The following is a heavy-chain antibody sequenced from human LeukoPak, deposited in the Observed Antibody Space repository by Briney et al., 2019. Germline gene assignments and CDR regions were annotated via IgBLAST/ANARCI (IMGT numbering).Heavy chain of an antibody. Sequence: TGGSLRLSCAASGFTFSSYSFQRVRQAPGKGLEWVSCISSTNIYINYADSVKGRFTISRDNAKNSLYLQMNSLRAEDTAVYYCARARGSSWHLDYWGQGTLVTVSS. D-gene: IGHD6-13*01. CDR1: GFTFSSYS. CDR3: ARARGSSWHLDY. CDR2: ISSTNIYI. V-gene: IGHV3-21*01. J-gene: IGHJ4*02.